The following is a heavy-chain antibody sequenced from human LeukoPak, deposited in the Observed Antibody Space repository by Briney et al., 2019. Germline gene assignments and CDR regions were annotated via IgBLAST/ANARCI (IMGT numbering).Heavy chain of an antibody. CDR1: GFTVSSNY. Sequence: PGRSLRLSCAASGFTVSSNYMSCVRHAPGEGMEWVSVIYSGGSTYYADSVKGRFTISRDNSKNTLYLQMKSLRAEDTAVYYCARVGGVYYDSSGYPSTWGQGTLVTVSS. CDR3: ARVGGVYYDSSGYPST. J-gene: IGHJ5*02. CDR2: IYSGGST. V-gene: IGHV3-66*01. D-gene: IGHD3-22*01.